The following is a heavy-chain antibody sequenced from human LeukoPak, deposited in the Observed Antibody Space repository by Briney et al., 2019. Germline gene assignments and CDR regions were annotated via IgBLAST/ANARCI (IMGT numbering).Heavy chain of an antibody. J-gene: IGHJ4*02. Sequence: SETLSLTCAVYGGSFSGYYWSWVRQPPGKGLEWIGEINHSGSTNYNPSLKSRVTISVDTSKNQFSLKLSSVTAADTAVYYCARRFYGSGSYYNYWGQGTLVTVSS. D-gene: IGHD3-10*01. CDR2: INHSGST. CDR1: GGSFSGYY. CDR3: ARRFYGSGSYYNY. V-gene: IGHV4-34*01.